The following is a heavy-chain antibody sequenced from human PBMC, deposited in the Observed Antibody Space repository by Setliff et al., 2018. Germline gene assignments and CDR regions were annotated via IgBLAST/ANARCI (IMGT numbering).Heavy chain of an antibody. CDR1: GDSFSNYA. Sequence: SVKVSCKASGDSFSNYAISWVRQAPGQGLEWMGGIIPMFGTPAYTQKFQDRVTITTDESTSTAYMELNSLTSEDTAVYYCARSQILYCSSTSCQPPGLWFDPWGQGTLVTVSS. CDR3: ARSQILYCSSTSCQPPGLWFDP. CDR2: IIPMFGTP. V-gene: IGHV1-69*05. D-gene: IGHD2-2*01. J-gene: IGHJ5*02.